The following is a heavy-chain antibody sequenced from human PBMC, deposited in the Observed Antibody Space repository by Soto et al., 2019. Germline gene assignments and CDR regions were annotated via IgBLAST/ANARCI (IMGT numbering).Heavy chain of an antibody. Sequence: EVQLVESGGGLVQPGGSLRLSCAASGFTFSDYWMHWVRQAPGKGLVWVSQIKGDGSNIKYADFVKGRFTISRDNAKNTLYLQMNSLRAEDTAVYYCARDNSGPIMFEYWGQGNLVTVSS. D-gene: IGHD6-19*01. CDR1: GFTFSDYW. CDR2: IKGDGSNI. V-gene: IGHV3-74*03. CDR3: ARDNSGPIMFEY. J-gene: IGHJ4*02.